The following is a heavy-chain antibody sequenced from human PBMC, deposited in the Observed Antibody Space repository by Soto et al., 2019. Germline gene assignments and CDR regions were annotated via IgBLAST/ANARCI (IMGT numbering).Heavy chain of an antibody. V-gene: IGHV4-59*01. Sequence: SETLSLTCTVSGGSISSYYWSWIRQPPGKGLEWIGYIYYSGSTTYNPSLKSRVTISVDTSKNQFSLKLSSVTAADTAVYYCARGKKDRLDYWGQGTLVTSPQ. CDR2: IYYSGST. D-gene: IGHD2-15*01. CDR3: ARGKKDRLDY. J-gene: IGHJ4*02. CDR1: GGSISSYY.